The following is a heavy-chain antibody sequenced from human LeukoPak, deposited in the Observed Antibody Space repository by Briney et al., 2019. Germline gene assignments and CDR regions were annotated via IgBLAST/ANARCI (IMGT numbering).Heavy chain of an antibody. CDR1: GGSISSYY. CDR3: ARTDSSGYSSDY. Sequence: PSETLSLTCTVSGGSISSYYWSWIRQPPGKGLEWIGYIYYSGSTNYNPSLKSRVTISVDTSKNQFPLKLSSVTAADTAVYYCARTDSSGYSSDYWGQGTLVTVSS. J-gene: IGHJ4*02. CDR2: IYYSGST. V-gene: IGHV4-59*12. D-gene: IGHD3-22*01.